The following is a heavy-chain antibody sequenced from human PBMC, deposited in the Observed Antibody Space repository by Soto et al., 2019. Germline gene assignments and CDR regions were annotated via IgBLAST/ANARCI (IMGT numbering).Heavy chain of an antibody. Sequence: GESLKISCKGSGYSFATYWIAWVRQKPGMGLELMGIIYPGDSDTSYSPSFQGQVSISADKSINTAYLQWSTLKASDTAIYDCARPPSDTRGRPQFDYWGQGTLVTVSS. J-gene: IGHJ4*02. V-gene: IGHV5-51*01. CDR3: ARPPSDTRGRPQFDY. CDR2: IYPGDSDT. CDR1: GYSFATYW.